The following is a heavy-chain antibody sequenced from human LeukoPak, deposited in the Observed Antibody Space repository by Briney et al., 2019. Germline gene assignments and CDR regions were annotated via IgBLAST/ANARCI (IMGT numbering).Heavy chain of an antibody. CDR3: ARDVGLDTLTGFSGYYFDY. D-gene: IGHD3-9*01. J-gene: IGHJ4*02. CDR1: GFTLSDYY. Sequence: PGGSLRLSCAASGFTLSDYYMSWIRQAPGKGLEWISYSSCSGNTIYYADSVKGRFTISRDNAKSSLYLQMNSLRAEDTAVYYCARDVGLDTLTGFSGYYFDYWGQGTLVTVSS. CDR2: SSCSGNTI. V-gene: IGHV3-11*01.